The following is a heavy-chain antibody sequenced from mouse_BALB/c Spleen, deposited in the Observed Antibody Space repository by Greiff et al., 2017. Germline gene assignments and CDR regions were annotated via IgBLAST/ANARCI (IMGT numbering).Heavy chain of an antibody. Sequence: EVQLVESGGGLVKPGGSLKLSCAASGFTFSSYAMSWVRQSPEKRLEWVAEISSGGSYTYYPDTVTGRFTISRDNAKNTLYLEMSSLRSEDTAMYYCARDRGDYDEDYAMDYWGQGTSVTVSS. J-gene: IGHJ4*01. CDR2: ISSGGSYT. CDR1: GFTFSSYA. CDR3: ARDRGDYDEDYAMDY. V-gene: IGHV5-9-4*01. D-gene: IGHD2-4*01.